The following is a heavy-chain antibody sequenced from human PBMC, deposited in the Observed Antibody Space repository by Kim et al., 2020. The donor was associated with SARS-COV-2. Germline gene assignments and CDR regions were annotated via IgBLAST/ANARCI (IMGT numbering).Heavy chain of an antibody. Sequence: ADSVKGRFTSSRDTSKTTLYMQMNSLRAQDPAVYYCAKLSGSLTRYYFDYWGQGTLVTVSS. CDR3: AKLSGSLTRYYFDY. V-gene: IGHV3-23*03. J-gene: IGHJ4*02. D-gene: IGHD3-16*02.